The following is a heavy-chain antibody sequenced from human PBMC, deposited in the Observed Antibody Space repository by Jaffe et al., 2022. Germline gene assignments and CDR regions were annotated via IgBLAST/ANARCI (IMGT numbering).Heavy chain of an antibody. Sequence: EVQLVESGGGLVQPGGSLRLSCAASGFTFSSYWMSWVRQAPGKGLEWVANINQDGSEKSYVDSVKGRFTISRDNAKNSLYVQMNSLRAEDTAVYYCARISRGLDNYGSGSYPDWGQGTLVTVSS. CDR2: INQDGSEK. CDR3: ARISRGLDNYGSGSYPD. D-gene: IGHD3-10*01. CDR1: GFTFSSYW. V-gene: IGHV3-7*05. J-gene: IGHJ4*02.